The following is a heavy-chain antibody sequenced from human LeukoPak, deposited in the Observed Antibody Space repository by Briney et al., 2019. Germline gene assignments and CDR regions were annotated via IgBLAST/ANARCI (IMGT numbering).Heavy chain of an antibody. D-gene: IGHD2-2*01. CDR2: INPNSGGT. CDR1: GSTFTGYY. CDR3: TRATSVVVPAADHYYYGMDV. V-gene: IGHV1-2*02. J-gene: IGHJ6*02. Sequence: ASVKVSCKASGSTFTGYYMHWVRQAPGQGLEWMGWINPNSGGTDYAQKFQGRVTMTRDTPLSTAYMELSRLRSDDTAVYYCTRATSVVVPAADHYYYGMDVWGQGTTVTVSS.